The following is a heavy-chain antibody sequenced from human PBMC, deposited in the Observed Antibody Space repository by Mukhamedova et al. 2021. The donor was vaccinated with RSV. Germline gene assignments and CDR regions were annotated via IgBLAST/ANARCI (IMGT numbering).Heavy chain of an antibody. D-gene: IGHD3-16*01. V-gene: IGHV5-51*01. CDR3: ARRGGAAEYFQQ. Sequence: MGWVRQMPGKGLEWMGIIYPGDSDTRYNPSFQGQVTISADKSVNTAYLQWSSLKASDTAMYYCARRGGAAEYFQQWGPGTLVTV. CDR2: IYPGDSDT. J-gene: IGHJ1*01.